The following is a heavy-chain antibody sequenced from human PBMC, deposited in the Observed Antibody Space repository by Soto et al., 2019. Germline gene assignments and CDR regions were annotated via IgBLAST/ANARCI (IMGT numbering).Heavy chain of an antibody. D-gene: IGHD3-22*01. J-gene: IGHJ5*02. CDR3: ASKDYYDSSPEDWFDP. V-gene: IGHV3-21*01. CDR1: GFTFSSYS. CDR2: ISSSSSYI. Sequence: EVQLVESGGGLVKPGGSLRLSCAASGFTFSSYSMNWVRQAPGKGLEWVSSISSSSSYIYYADSVKGRFTISRDNAKNSRYLQMNSLRAEDTAVYYCASKDYYDSSPEDWFDPWGQGTLVTVSS.